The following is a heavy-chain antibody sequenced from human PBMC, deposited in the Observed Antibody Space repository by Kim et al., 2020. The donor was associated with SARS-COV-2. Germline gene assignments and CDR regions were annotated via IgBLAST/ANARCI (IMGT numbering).Heavy chain of an antibody. Sequence: SETLSLTCAVSGGSISSSNWWSWVRQPPGKGLEWIGEIYHSGSTNYNPSLKSRVTISVDKSKNQFSLKLSSVTAADSAVYYCARANDYGDFGYYGMDVWGQGTTVTVSS. CDR2: IYHSGST. V-gene: IGHV4-4*02. CDR3: ARANDYGDFGYYGMDV. D-gene: IGHD4-17*01. J-gene: IGHJ6*02. CDR1: GGSISSSNW.